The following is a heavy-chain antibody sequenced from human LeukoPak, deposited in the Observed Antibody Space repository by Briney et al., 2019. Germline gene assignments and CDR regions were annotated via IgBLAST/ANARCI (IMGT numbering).Heavy chain of an antibody. Sequence: SETLSLTCTVSGGSISSGSYYWSWIRQPAGKGLEWIGRIYTSGSTNYNPSLKSRVTISVDTSKNQFSLKLSSVTAADTAVYYCARDLVHYGDPDAFDIWGQGTMVTVSS. V-gene: IGHV4-61*02. CDR1: GGSISSGSYY. J-gene: IGHJ3*02. CDR3: ARDLVHYGDPDAFDI. CDR2: IYTSGST. D-gene: IGHD4-17*01.